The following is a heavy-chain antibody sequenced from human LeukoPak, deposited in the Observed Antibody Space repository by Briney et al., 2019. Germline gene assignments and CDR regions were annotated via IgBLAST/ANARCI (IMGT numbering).Heavy chain of an antibody. V-gene: IGHV4-31*03. CDR1: GGSISSGGYY. CDR3: ARVADCSGGSCSFDY. CDR2: IYYSGST. J-gene: IGHJ4*02. Sequence: SETLSLTCTVSGGSISSGGYYWRWLRQHPGRGLEWIGYIYYSGSTYYNPSLKRRVTISVDTSKNQFSLKLSSVTAADTAVYYCARVADCSGGSCSFDYWGQGTLVSVSS. D-gene: IGHD2-15*01.